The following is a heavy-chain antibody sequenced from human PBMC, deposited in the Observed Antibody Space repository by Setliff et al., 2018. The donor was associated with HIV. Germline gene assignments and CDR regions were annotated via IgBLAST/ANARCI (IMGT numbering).Heavy chain of an antibody. J-gene: IGHJ4*02. Sequence: PSETLSLXCTVSAGSIRSSTYYWAWIRQPPGKGLDWIGTIYSSGSTYYNPSLTSRATISVDMSKNQFSLRLSSVTAADTAVYYCIIAYSSGWLAPMGFDSLGQGTLVTVSS. CDR1: AGSIRSSTYY. CDR3: IIAYSSGWLAPMGFDS. D-gene: IGHD6-19*01. CDR2: IYSSGST. V-gene: IGHV4-39*01.